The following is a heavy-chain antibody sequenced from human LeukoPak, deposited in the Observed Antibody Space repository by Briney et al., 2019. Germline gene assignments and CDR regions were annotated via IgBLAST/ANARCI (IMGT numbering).Heavy chain of an antibody. D-gene: IGHD1-26*01. CDR2: IYSGGNT. J-gene: IGHJ5*02. V-gene: IGHV3-66*01. Sequence: GGSLRLSCAAFGFTVSVNYMSWVRQAPGKGLECVSVIYSGGNTYYADSVKGRFTISRDNSKNTLYLQMNSLKTEDSAVYYCTTDRVGTTRYVLLQEFDPWGQGTLVTVSS. CDR1: GFTVSVNY. CDR3: TTDRVGTTRYVLLQEFDP.